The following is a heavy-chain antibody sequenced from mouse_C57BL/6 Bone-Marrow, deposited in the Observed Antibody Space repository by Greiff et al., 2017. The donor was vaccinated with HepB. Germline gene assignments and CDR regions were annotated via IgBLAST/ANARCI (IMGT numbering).Heavy chain of an antibody. CDR1: GFNIKNTY. J-gene: IGHJ3*01. V-gene: IGHV14-3*01. Sequence: EVQRVESVAELVRPGASVKLSCTASGFNIKNTYMNWVKQRPEQGLEWIGRIDPANGNTKYAPKFQGKATITADTSSNTAYLQLSSLTSEDTAIYYCARKWCAWFAYWGQGTLVTVSS. CDR2: IDPANGNT. CDR3: ARKWCAWFAY. D-gene: IGHD1-3*01.